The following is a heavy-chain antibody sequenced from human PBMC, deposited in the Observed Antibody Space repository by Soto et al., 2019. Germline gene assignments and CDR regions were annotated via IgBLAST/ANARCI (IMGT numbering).Heavy chain of an antibody. CDR3: ASSLLWFGKSYFDY. J-gene: IGHJ4*02. V-gene: IGHV4-30-4*01. D-gene: IGHD3-10*01. Sequence: PSETLSLTCTVSGGSINSGTYHWSWIRQHPGKGLEWIGYIYYSGSTFYNPSLKSRVTISVDTSKNQFSLRLSSVTAADTAVYYCASSLLWFGKSYFDYWGQGPLVTVSS. CDR1: GGSINSGTYH. CDR2: IYYSGST.